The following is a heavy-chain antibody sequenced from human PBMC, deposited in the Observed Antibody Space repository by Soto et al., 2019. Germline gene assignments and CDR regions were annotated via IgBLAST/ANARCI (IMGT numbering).Heavy chain of an antibody. J-gene: IGHJ4*02. Sequence: SSVKVSCKTSGGTFSNYAISWVRQAPGQGLEWMGGIIPIFGTANYAQKFQGRVTITADESTTTAYMELSNLRSEDTAVYYCAREGYGDYGQLFDYWGQGTLVIVSS. CDR3: AREGYGDYGQLFDY. D-gene: IGHD4-17*01. CDR1: GGTFSNYA. CDR2: IIPIFGTA. V-gene: IGHV1-69*13.